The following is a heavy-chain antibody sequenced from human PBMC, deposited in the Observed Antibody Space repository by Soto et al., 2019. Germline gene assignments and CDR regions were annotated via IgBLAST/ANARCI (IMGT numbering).Heavy chain of an antibody. Sequence: VQLVESGGGVVLPGRSLRLSCAASGFTFSSYGMQWVRQAPGKGLEWVAAMSYDGSNEYYADSVKGRFTISRDNSKNTLYLQMNSVRAEDTAVYFCAKDRSVKIKLEGVTVDSWGQGTLVTVSS. CDR3: AKDRSVKIKLEGVTVDS. V-gene: IGHV3-30*18. D-gene: IGHD3-16*02. J-gene: IGHJ4*02. CDR2: MSYDGSNE. CDR1: GFTFSSYG.